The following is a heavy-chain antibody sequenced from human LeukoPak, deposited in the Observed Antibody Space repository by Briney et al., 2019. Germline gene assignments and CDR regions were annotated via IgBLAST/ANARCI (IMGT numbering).Heavy chain of an antibody. CDR2: VSGSGGYT. V-gene: IGHV3-23*01. J-gene: IGHJ4*02. Sequence: GGSLRLSCAASGSTFSSYAMSWVRQAPGKGLEWASAVSGSGGYTYYADSVKGRFTISRDNSKNTLFLQMNSLRAEDTAVYSCAKDQGARYCSTTSCSGYFGNWGQETLVTVSS. CDR3: AKDQGARYCSTTSCSGYFGN. D-gene: IGHD2-2*01. CDR1: GSTFSSYA.